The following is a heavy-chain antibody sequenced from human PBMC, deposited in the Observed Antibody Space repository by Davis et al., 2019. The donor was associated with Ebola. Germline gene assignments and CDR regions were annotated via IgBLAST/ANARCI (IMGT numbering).Heavy chain of an antibody. CDR3: ARGFDY. J-gene: IGHJ4*02. V-gene: IGHV3-30-3*01. CDR2: ISSDGDDK. Sequence: SLNISCAAAGFTFSTYAMHWVRQAPGKGLEWVAVISSDGDDKYYADSVKGRFTISRDNAKNTVYLQMKSLRNEDTAVYYCARGFDYWGQGTLVIMSS. CDR1: GFTFSTYA.